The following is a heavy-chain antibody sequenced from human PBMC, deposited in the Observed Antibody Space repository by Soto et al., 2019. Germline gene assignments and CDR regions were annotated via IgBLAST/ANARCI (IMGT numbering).Heavy chain of an antibody. V-gene: IGHV3-33*01. J-gene: IGHJ4*02. CDR2: IWYDGSNE. CDR3: ARDGADTYLPDY. D-gene: IGHD6-19*01. CDR1: GFTFRNYG. Sequence: QVQLVESGGGVVQPGRSLRLSCAASGFTFRNYGFHWVRQDPGKGLEWVAVIWYDGSNENYVDSVKGRFTISRDNSKNTLYLQMNSLRAEDTAVYYCARDGADTYLPDYWGQGTLVTVSS.